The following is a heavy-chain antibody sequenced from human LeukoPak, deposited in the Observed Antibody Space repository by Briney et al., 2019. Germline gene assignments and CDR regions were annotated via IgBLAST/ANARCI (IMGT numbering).Heavy chain of an antibody. Sequence: PGGSLRLSCSASGFTFSSYAMHWVRQAPGKGLEYVSTISSNGFSTYYVDSVKGRFTISRDNSKNTLYLQMSSLRAEDTAVYYSVKDRGGYNYGLGYFDYWGQGTLVTVSS. D-gene: IGHD5-18*01. J-gene: IGHJ4*02. CDR1: GFTFSSYA. CDR2: ISSNGFST. V-gene: IGHV3-64D*06. CDR3: VKDRGGYNYGLGYFDY.